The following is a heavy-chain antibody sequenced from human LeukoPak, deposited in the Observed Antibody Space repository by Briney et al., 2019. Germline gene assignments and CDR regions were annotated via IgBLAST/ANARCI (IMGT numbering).Heavy chain of an antibody. CDR3: ARERYYYGSGSYHDY. V-gene: IGHV4-59*01. CDR2: IYYSGST. CDR1: GGSIGSYY. Sequence: TSETLSLTCTVSGGSIGSYYWSWIRQPPGKGLEGIGYIYYSGSTKRNPSLKSRVTISVDTSKNQFSLKLSSVTAADTAVYYCARERYYYGSGSYHDYWGQGTLVTVSS. D-gene: IGHD3-10*01. J-gene: IGHJ4*02.